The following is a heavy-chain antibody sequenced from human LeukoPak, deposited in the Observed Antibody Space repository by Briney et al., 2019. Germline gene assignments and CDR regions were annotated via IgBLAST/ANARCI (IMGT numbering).Heavy chain of an antibody. D-gene: IGHD3-10*01. V-gene: IGHV4-59*01. J-gene: IGHJ4*02. Sequence: SETLSLTCTVSSGSISSYYWSWIRQPPGKGQEWIGYIYYSGSTNYNPSLKSRVTISVDTSKNQFSLKLSSVTAADTAVYYCARWTGLGQDYWGQGTLVTVSS. CDR1: SGSISSYY. CDR2: IYYSGST. CDR3: ARWTGLGQDY.